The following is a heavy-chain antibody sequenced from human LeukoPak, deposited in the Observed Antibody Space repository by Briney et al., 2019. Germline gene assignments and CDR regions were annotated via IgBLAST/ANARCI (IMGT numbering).Heavy chain of an antibody. J-gene: IGHJ3*02. D-gene: IGHD6-6*01. CDR2: ISYSGSTT. Sequence: SETLSLTCTVSGGSISSSSVYWGWIRQPPGMGLEWIATISYSGSTTSYNPSLKSRVTISVDTSKNQFSLKLSSVTAADTAVYYCATTPDGIAARGGAFDIWGQGTMVTVSS. V-gene: IGHV4-39*01. CDR3: ATTPDGIAARGGAFDI. CDR1: GGSISSSSVY.